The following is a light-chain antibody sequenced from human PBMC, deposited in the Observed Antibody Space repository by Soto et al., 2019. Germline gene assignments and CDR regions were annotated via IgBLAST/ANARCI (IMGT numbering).Light chain of an antibody. V-gene: IGKV1D-16*01. CDR2: AAS. J-gene: IGKJ1*01. CDR1: QGISSW. CDR3: YQYNSYSPTWT. Sequence: DIHMTLSPSSVSASVGYRFTITCRASQGISSWLAGYQQKTGKATNLLIYAASSLQSGVPSRFSGSGSGIDFSLTISILQPEDFATYYCYQYNSYSPTWTFGRGTKVDIK.